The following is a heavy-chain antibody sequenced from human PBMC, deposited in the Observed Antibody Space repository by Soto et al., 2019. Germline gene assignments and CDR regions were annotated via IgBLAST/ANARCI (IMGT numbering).Heavy chain of an antibody. CDR2: IYHSGST. CDR1: GYSISSGYY. CDR3: ARAPRGYSYDY. J-gene: IGHJ4*02. V-gene: IGHV4-38-2*01. D-gene: IGHD5-18*01. Sequence: SETLSLTCAVSGYSISSGYYWGWIRQPPGKGLEWIGSIYHSGSTYYNPSLKSRVTISVDTSKNQFSLKLSSVTAADTAVYYCARAPRGYSYDYWGQGTLVTVPS.